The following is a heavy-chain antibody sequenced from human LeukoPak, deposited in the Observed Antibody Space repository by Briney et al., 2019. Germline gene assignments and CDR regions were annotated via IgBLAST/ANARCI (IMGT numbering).Heavy chain of an antibody. V-gene: IGHV1-18*01. Sequence: SVKVSCKASGYTFTSYGISWVRHAPGQGRDWMGWISAYNGNTNSAQKLQSRVTMTTDTSTSTAYMELRSLRSDDTAVYYCARDYTAGYYDSSDIIAYWGQGTLVTVSS. D-gene: IGHD3-22*01. CDR1: GYTFTSYG. CDR2: ISAYNGNT. CDR3: ARDYTAGYYDSSDIIAY. J-gene: IGHJ4*02.